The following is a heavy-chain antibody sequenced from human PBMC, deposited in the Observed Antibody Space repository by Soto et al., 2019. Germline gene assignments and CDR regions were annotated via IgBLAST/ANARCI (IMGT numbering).Heavy chain of an antibody. Sequence: QVQLVQSGAEVRKPGSSVKVSCTASGGTFTNYSVHWLRQAPGQGLEWLGGIVPLFGTTNYAQRFRGRVTITADESTNTAYMDLRSLRSEDTAIYYCARSQEHSSGWYNCFDPWGQGTLVTVSS. CDR3: ARSQEHSSGWYNCFDP. CDR1: GGTFTNYS. D-gene: IGHD3-22*01. J-gene: IGHJ5*02. CDR2: IVPLFGTT. V-gene: IGHV1-69*01.